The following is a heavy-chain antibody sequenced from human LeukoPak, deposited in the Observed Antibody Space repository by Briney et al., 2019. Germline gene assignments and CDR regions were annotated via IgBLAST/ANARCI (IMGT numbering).Heavy chain of an antibody. CDR3: AKRAVAFEAVGAFDI. V-gene: IGHV3-21*01. CDR2: ISSGTDYI. CDR1: GFTFSSST. D-gene: IGHD6-19*01. Sequence: PGGSLRLSCAASGFTFSSSTMNWVRRAPGKGLEWVSSISSGTDYIYYADSVKGRFTISRDNAKNSLYLQMNSLRAEDTAVYYCAKRAVAFEAVGAFDIWGQGTMVTVSS. J-gene: IGHJ3*02.